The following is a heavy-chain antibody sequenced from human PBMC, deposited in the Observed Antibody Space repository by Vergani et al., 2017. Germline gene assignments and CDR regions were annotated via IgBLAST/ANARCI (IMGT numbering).Heavy chain of an antibody. CDR1: GFTFSSYA. J-gene: IGHJ4*02. V-gene: IGHV3-30*04. Sequence: QVQLVESGGGVVQPGRSLRLSCAASGFTFSSYAMHWVRQAPGKGLEWVAVISYDGSNKYYADSVKGRFTISRDNSKNTLYLQMNSLRAEDTAVYYCAREWAASAAMPSFDYWGQGTLVTVSS. CDR2: ISYDGSNK. CDR3: AREWAASAAMPSFDY. D-gene: IGHD2-2*01.